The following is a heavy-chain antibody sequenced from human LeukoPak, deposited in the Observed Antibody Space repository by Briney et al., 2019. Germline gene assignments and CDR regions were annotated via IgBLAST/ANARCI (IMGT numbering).Heavy chain of an antibody. CDR1: GGSISSYY. CDR2: IYYSGST. V-gene: IGHV4-59*01. D-gene: IGHD3-3*01. Sequence: SETLSLTCTVSGGSISSYYWSWIRQPPGKGLEWIGYIYYSGSTNYNLSLKSRVTISVDTSKNQFSLKLSSVTAADTAVYYCARSVTIFGVVGWFDPWGQGTLVTVSS. J-gene: IGHJ5*02. CDR3: ARSVTIFGVVGWFDP.